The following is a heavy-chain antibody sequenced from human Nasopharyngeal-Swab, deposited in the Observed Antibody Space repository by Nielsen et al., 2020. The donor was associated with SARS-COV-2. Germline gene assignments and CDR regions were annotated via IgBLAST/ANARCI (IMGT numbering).Heavy chain of an antibody. CDR1: GGSFSGYY. Sequence: SETLSLTCAVYGGSFSGYYWSWIRQPPGKGLEWIGEINQSGSTNYTPSLKRRVTISLDTSKNQFSLKLSSVTAADTAVYYCARFGVSGDGFDYWGQGTLVTLSS. V-gene: IGHV4-34*01. CDR3: ARFGVSGDGFDY. CDR2: INQSGST. D-gene: IGHD3-10*01. J-gene: IGHJ4*02.